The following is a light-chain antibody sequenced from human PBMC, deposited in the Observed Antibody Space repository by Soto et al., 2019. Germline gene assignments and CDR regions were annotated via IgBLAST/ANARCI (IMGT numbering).Light chain of an antibody. CDR2: GAS. J-gene: IGKJ1*01. CDR1: QSISDT. V-gene: IGKV3-15*01. CDR3: QQRSSWPRT. Sequence: EIVMTQATATLSVSPGGRASISCRASQSISDTLAWYQQQPGQAPRLLIHGASTRATGFPARFSGSGSGTEFTLTISRLKPEDFEVYDCQQRSSWPRTFGLGTKVDIK.